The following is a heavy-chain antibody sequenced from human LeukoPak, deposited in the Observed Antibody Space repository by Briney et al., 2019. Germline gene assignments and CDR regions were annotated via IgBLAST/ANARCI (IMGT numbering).Heavy chain of an antibody. CDR1: GGSISNYY. Sequence: SETLSLTCTVSGGSISNYYWGWIRQPPGMGLGWIGSIYYSGNTYYNPSLKSRVTISVDTSKNQFSLKLSSVTAADTAVYYCARARGYSYGRNWFDPWGQGTLVTVSS. J-gene: IGHJ5*02. CDR3: ARARGYSYGRNWFDP. V-gene: IGHV4-39*07. D-gene: IGHD5-18*01. CDR2: IYYSGNT.